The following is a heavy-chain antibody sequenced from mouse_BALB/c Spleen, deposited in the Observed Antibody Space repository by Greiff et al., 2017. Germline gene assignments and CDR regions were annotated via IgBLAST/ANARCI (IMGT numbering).Heavy chain of an antibody. CDR3: ARYYDGYYDAMDY. CDR1: GFTFSSFG. J-gene: IGHJ4*01. Sequence: EVQLVESGGGLVQPGGSRKLSCAASGFTFSSFGMHWVRQAPEKGLEWVAYISSGSSTIYYADTVKGRFTISRDNPKNTLFLQMTSLRSEDTAMYYCARYYDGYYDAMDYWGQGTSVTVSS. D-gene: IGHD2-3*01. CDR2: ISSGSSTI. V-gene: IGHV5-17*02.